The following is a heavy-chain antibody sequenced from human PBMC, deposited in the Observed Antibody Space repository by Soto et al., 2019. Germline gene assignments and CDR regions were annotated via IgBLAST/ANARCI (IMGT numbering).Heavy chain of an antibody. Sequence: LRLSCAASGFTFSNYAMSWVRQAPGKGLEWVSVISGSGGSTHFADFVKGRFTISRDNSNNTLYLQMNSLRTEDTAVYYCAKTKAWTYFDYWGQGSLVTVSS. CDR2: ISGSGGST. J-gene: IGHJ4*02. V-gene: IGHV3-23*01. CDR3: AKTKAWTYFDY. CDR1: GFTFSNYA.